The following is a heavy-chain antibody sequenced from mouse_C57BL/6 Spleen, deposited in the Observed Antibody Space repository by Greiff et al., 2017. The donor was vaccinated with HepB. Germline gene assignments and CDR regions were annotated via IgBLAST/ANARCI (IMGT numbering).Heavy chain of an antibody. CDR1: GFTFSSYT. CDR3: ARQLRLPGAMDY. D-gene: IGHD3-2*02. V-gene: IGHV5-9*01. CDR2: ISGGGGNT. Sequence: EVMLVESGGGLVKPGGSLKLSCAASGFTFSSYTMSWVRQTPEQRLEWVATISGGGGNTYYPDSVKGRFTISRDNAKNTLYLQMSSLRSEDTALYYCARQLRLPGAMDYWGQGTSVTVSS. J-gene: IGHJ4*01.